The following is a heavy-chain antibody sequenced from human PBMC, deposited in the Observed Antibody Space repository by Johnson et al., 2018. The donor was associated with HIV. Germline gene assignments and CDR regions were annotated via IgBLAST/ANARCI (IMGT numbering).Heavy chain of an antibody. Sequence: QVQLVESGGGVVQPGRSLRLSCAASGFTFSSYGMLWVRQAPGKGLEWVAVISYDGNNKYYADSVKGRFTISRDNSKNTLYLQMNSLRAEDTALYYCARAEGLTGRNAFDIWGQGTMVTVSS. V-gene: IGHV3-30*03. CDR2: ISYDGNNK. D-gene: IGHD1-20*01. CDR1: GFTFSSYG. J-gene: IGHJ3*02. CDR3: ARAEGLTGRNAFDI.